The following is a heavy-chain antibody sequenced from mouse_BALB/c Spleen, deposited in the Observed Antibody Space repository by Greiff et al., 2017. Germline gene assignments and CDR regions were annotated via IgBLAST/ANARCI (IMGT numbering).Heavy chain of an antibody. CDR2: IYPGNSDT. CDR3: TSSSYGNYDWFAY. CDR1: GYSFTSYW. J-gene: IGHJ3*01. V-gene: IGHV1-5*01. D-gene: IGHD2-10*02. Sequence: EVQLQQSGTVLARPGASVKMSCKASGYSFTSYWMHWVKQRPGQGLEWIGAIYPGNSDTSYNQKFKGKAKLTAVTSASTAYMELSSLTNEDSAVYYCTSSSYGNYDWFAYWGQGTLVTVSA.